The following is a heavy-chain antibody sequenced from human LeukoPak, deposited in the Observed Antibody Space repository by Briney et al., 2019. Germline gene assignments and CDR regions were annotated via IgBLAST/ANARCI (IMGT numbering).Heavy chain of an antibody. CDR3: ARIGRPAAFDI. CDR2: ITSSGSTI. D-gene: IGHD6-6*01. J-gene: IGHJ3*02. CDR1: GFTFSDYY. Sequence: GGSLRLSCAASGFTFSDYYMSWIRQAPGKGLEWVSYITSSGSTIYYADSMKGRFTISRDNAKHSLFLQLDSLRAEDTAVYYCARIGRPAAFDIWGQGTLVLVSS. V-gene: IGHV3-11*01.